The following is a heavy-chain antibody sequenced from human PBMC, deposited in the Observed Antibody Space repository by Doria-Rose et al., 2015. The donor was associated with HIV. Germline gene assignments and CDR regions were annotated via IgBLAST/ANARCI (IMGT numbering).Heavy chain of an antibody. CDR1: GFSFESYA. CDR2: ISWDSGAK. Sequence: EVQLVQSGGGLVQPGRSLRLSCVGSGFSFESYAMHWVRLAQGKGLEWVAGISWDSGAKGNADSVEGRFTISRDNAKKSVYLEMRSLRPEDTAFYYCAKAPIIGPKYYFYMDVWGKGTSVTVSS. D-gene: IGHD3-3*01. V-gene: IGHV3-9*01. J-gene: IGHJ6*03. CDR3: AKAPIIGPKYYFYMDV.